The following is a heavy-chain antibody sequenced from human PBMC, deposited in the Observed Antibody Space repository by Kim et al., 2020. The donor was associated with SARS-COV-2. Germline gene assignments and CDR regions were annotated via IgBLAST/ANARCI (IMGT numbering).Heavy chain of an antibody. CDR2: ISGSGGST. D-gene: IGHD3-22*01. CDR1: GFTFSSYA. J-gene: IGHJ4*02. Sequence: GGSLRLSCAASGFTFSSYAMSWVRQAPGKGLEWVSAISGSGGSTYYADSVKGRFTISRDNSKNTLYLQMNSLRAEDTAVYYCAKTGMPEYYYDSSGYYANLYFDYWGQGTLVTVSS. CDR3: AKTGMPEYYYDSSGYYANLYFDY. V-gene: IGHV3-23*01.